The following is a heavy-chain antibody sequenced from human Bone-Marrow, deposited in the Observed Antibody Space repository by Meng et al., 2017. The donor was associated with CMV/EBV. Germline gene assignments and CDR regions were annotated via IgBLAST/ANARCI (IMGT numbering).Heavy chain of an antibody. V-gene: IGHV3-21*01. Sequence: GESLKISCAASGFTFSSYSMNWVRQAPGKGLEWVSSISRSSSYIYYADSVKGRFTISRDNAKNSLYLQINSLRAEETAVYYCSSWPREAAAGTANYWGQGTLVTVSS. CDR1: GFTFSSYS. J-gene: IGHJ4*02. CDR2: ISRSSSYI. CDR3: SSWPREAAAGTANY. D-gene: IGHD6-13*01.